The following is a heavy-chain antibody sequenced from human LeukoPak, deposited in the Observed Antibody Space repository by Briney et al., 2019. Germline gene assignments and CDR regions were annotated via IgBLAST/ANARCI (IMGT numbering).Heavy chain of an antibody. CDR2: ISAYNGNT. D-gene: IGHD3-22*01. CDR3: ATALHYYYDSSGCFDY. Sequence: ASVKVSCKASGYTFTSYGISWVRQAPGQGLEWMGWISAYNGNTNYAQKLQGRVTMTTDTSTSTAYMELRSLRSDDTAVYYCATALHYYYDSSGCFDYWGQGTLVTVSS. J-gene: IGHJ4*02. V-gene: IGHV1-18*01. CDR1: GYTFTSYG.